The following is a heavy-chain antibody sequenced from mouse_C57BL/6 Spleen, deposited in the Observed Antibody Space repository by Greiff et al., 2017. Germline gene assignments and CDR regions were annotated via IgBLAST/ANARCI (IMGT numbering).Heavy chain of an antibody. CDR3: TRDEGNYDWYFDV. V-gene: IGHV5-9-1*02. Sequence: EVKVVESGEGLVKPGGSLKLSCAASGFTFSSYAMSWVRQTPEKRLEWVAYISSGGDYIYYADTVKGRFTISRDNARNTLYLQMSSLKSEDTAMYYCTRDEGNYDWYFDVWGTGTTIHRLL. CDR1: GFTFSSYA. J-gene: IGHJ1*03. D-gene: IGHD2-1*01. CDR2: ISSGGDYI.